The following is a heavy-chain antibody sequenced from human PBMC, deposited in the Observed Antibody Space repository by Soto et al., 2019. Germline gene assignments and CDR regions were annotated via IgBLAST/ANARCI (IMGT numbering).Heavy chain of an antibody. J-gene: IGHJ3*01. CDR3: ARDPPQIVVVSSAGGHHDVLDF. CDR2: IIPILGIA. Sequence: GASVKVSCKASGGTFSSYTISWVRQAPGQGLEWMGRIIPILGIANYAQKFQGRVTITADKSTSTAYMELSSLRSEDTAVYYCARDPPQIVVVSSAGGHHDVLDFWGQG. V-gene: IGHV1-69*04. CDR1: GGTFSSYT. D-gene: IGHD2-2*01.